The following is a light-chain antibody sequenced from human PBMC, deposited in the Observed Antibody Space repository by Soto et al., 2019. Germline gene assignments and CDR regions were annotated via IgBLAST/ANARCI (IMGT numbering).Light chain of an antibody. CDR2: DAS. CDR1: QRISSW. V-gene: IGKV1-5*01. J-gene: IGKJ1*01. CDR3: QQFDSYPWT. Sequence: DIQMTQSPSTLSASVGDSVTITCRASQRISSWLAWYQEKPGKAPHLLIFDASVLGRGVPSRFSGSGSGTEFSLTISSLQPDDSATYYCQQFDSYPWTFGQGTKV.